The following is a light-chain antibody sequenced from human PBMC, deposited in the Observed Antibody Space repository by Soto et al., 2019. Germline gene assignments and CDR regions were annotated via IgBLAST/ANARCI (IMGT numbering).Light chain of an antibody. CDR3: SSYTTSNTLV. CDR1: GSDIGGYNY. CDR2: DVS. J-gene: IGLJ2*01. V-gene: IGLV2-14*03. Sequence: QSALTQPASVSGSPGQSITISCTGTGSDIGGYNYVSWYLHHPGKAPKLVIYDVSHRPSEISNRFSGSKSGNTASLTISGLQAEDEAVYYCSSYTTSNTLVFGGGTKLTV.